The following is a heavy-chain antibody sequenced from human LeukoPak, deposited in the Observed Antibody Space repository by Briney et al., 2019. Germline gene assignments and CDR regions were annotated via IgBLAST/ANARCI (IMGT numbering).Heavy chain of an antibody. J-gene: IGHJ3*02. V-gene: IGHV1-18*01. CDR3: ARELLNTYYYDSSGPIGVFDI. D-gene: IGHD3-22*01. CDR2: ISAYNGNT. Sequence: EASVKVSCKASGYTFTSYGISWVRQAPGQGLEWMGWISAYNGNTNYAQKLQGRVTMTTDTSTSTAYMELRSLRSDDTAVYYCARELLNTYYYDSSGPIGVFDIWGKGTMVTVFS. CDR1: GYTFTSYG.